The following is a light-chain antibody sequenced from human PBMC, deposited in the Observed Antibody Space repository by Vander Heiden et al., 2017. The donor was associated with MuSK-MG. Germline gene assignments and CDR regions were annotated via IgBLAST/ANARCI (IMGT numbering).Light chain of an antibody. Sequence: DVQMTQSPSTLSGFVGDRVTITCRASQGVLSWVAWFQQKPGGAPKLLMYKASTLESGVPSRFSGSGFGTEFTLTISSLQPDDSATYVCQQYKTEPSTFGQGTRLEI. CDR3: QQYKTEPST. J-gene: IGKJ2*01. CDR2: KAS. CDR1: QGVLSW. V-gene: IGKV1-5*03.